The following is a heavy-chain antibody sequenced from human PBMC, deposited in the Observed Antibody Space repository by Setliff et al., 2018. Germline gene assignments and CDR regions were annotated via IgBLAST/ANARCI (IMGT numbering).Heavy chain of an antibody. J-gene: IGHJ4*02. D-gene: IGHD3-10*01. CDR1: GGSISSYY. V-gene: IGHV4-59*01. CDR2: IYYSGST. CDR3: ARTSGSLHMEYYFDH. Sequence: PSETLSLTCTVSGGSISSYYWSWIRQPPGKGLEWIGYIYYSGSTNYNPSLKSRVTISVDTSKNQFSLKLSSVTAADTAVYYCARTSGSLHMEYYFDHWGQGTLGTSPQ.